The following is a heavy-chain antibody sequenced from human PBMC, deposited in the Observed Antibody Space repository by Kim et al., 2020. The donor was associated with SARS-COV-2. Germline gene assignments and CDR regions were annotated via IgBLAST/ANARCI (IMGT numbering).Heavy chain of an antibody. V-gene: IGHV3-30*04. CDR3: AREFDQQQLVPLFDY. CDR2: ISYDGSNK. D-gene: IGHD6-13*01. J-gene: IGHJ4*01. Sequence: GGSLRLSCAASGFTFSSYAMHWVRQAPGKGLEWVAVISYDGSNKYYADSVKGRFTISRDNSKNTLYLQMNSLRAEDTAVYYCAREFDQQQLVPLFDYWG. CDR1: GFTFSSYA.